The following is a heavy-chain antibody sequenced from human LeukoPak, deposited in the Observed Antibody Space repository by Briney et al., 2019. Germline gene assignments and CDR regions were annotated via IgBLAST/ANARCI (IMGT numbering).Heavy chain of an antibody. J-gene: IGHJ4*02. CDR3: ARSGGYTGYDLVY. V-gene: IGHV3-23*01. D-gene: IGHD5-12*01. Sequence: GGSLRLSCAASAFTFSSYAMSWVRQAPGRGVEWVSGISGSGGSTYYADSVKGRFTISRDNSKNTLYLQMNSLRAEDTAVYYCARSGGYTGYDLVYWGQGTLVTVAS. CDR1: AFTFSSYA. CDR2: ISGSGGST.